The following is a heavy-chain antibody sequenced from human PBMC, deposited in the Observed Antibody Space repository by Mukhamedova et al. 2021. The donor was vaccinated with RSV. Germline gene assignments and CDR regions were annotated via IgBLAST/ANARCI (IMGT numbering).Heavy chain of an antibody. CDR2: INQGGSEK. CDR3: ARADYYDSSGLDY. V-gene: IGHV3-7*01. D-gene: IGHD3-22*01. Sequence: VANINQGGSEKYYVDSVKGRFTISRDNARNSLYLQMNSLRAEDTAVYFCARADYYDSSGLDYWGRGTLVTVSS. J-gene: IGHJ4*02.